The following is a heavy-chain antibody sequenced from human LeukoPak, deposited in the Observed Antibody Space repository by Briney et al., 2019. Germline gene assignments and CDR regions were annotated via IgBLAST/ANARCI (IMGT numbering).Heavy chain of an antibody. CDR1: GGSTSSSSYY. D-gene: IGHD4-17*01. V-gene: IGHV4-39*07. J-gene: IGHJ6*02. CDR3: ARENYGDYIGSDYYYGMDV. CDR2: IYYSGST. Sequence: SETLSLTCTVSGGSTSSSSYYWGWIRQPPGKGLEWIGSIYYSGSTYYNPSLKSRVTISVDTSKNQFSLKLSSVTAADTAVYYCARENYGDYIGSDYYYGMDVWGQGTTVTVSS.